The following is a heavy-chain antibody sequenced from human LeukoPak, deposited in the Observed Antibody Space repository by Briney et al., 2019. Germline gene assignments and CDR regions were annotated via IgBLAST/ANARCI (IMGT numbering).Heavy chain of an antibody. J-gene: IGHJ3*02. CDR1: GFTFSSYG. D-gene: IGHD1-1*01. CDR2: ISYDGSNK. CDR3: ARDQDAIQLVAFDI. Sequence: GGSLRLSCAASGFTFSSYGMHWVRQAPGKGLEWVAVISYDGSNKYYADSVKGRFTISRDNSKNTLYLQMNSLRAEDTAVYYCARDQDAIQLVAFDIWGQGTMVTVSS. V-gene: IGHV3-30-3*01.